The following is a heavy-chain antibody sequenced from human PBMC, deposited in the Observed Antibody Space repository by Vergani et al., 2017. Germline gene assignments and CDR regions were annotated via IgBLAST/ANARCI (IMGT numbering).Heavy chain of an antibody. CDR3: ARGRKHFFEAPYDV. J-gene: IGHJ4*02. CDR1: GVSFKTYF. V-gene: IGHV4-34*02. CDR2: VDHSDRP. D-gene: IGHD3-3*02. Sequence: QVQLQQWGATVLKPSETLSLTCAVYGVSFKTYFWNWIRQSPDKGLEWIGEVDHSDRPYYNPSLRGRVTISVDTCKNQISLRLHSVDVADSAIYYCARGRKHFFEAPYDVWGQGSPVTVSS.